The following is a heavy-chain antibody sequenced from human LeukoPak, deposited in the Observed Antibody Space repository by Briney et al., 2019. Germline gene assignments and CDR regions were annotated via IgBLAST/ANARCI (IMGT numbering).Heavy chain of an antibody. V-gene: IGHV4-39*01. Sequence: SETLSLTCTVSGGSISSNSYYWGWIRQPPGKGLEWIVSIYYSGSTYYNPSLKSRVTISVDTYKNQFSLKLSSVTAADTAVYYCARLNPHCYDSSGYCDYWGQGTLVTVSS. CDR3: ARLNPHCYDSSGYCDY. J-gene: IGHJ4*02. D-gene: IGHD3-22*01. CDR2: IYYSGST. CDR1: GGSISSNSYY.